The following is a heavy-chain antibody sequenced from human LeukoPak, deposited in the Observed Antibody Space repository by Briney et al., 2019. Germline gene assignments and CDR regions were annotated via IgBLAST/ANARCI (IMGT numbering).Heavy chain of an antibody. CDR2: IYHSGST. V-gene: IGHV4-38-2*01. Sequence: SETLSLTCAVSGFSISSGYYWGWIRQPPGKGLEWIGSIYHSGSTYYNPSLKSRVTISVDTSKNQFSLKLSSVTAADTAVYYCARHIAYCSSTSCYDPTIHPFDYWGQGTLVTVSS. CDR3: ARHIAYCSSTSCYDPTIHPFDY. J-gene: IGHJ4*02. D-gene: IGHD2-2*01. CDR1: GFSISSGYY.